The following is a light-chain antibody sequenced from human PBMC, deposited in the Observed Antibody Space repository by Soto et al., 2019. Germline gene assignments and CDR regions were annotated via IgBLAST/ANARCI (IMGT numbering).Light chain of an antibody. CDR2: DND. CDR1: SSSIGNNY. CDR3: GTWDNSLGDGHVV. J-gene: IGLJ2*01. Sequence: QSVLTQPPSVSAAPGQKVTISCSGGSSSIGNNYVSWYQQLPGTAPKLLIYDNDKRPSGIPDRFSGSKSGTSATLGITGLQTGDEADYYCGTWDNSLGDGHVVFGGGTKLTVL. V-gene: IGLV1-51*01.